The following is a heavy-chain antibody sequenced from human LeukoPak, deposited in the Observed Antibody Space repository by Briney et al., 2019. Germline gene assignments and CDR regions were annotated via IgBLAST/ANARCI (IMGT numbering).Heavy chain of an antibody. D-gene: IGHD6-13*01. CDR2: ISGSGGST. J-gene: IGHJ4*02. CDR1: AFTFNNYA. Sequence: GGSLRLSCAASAFTFNNYAMNWVRQAPGKGLEWVSTISGSGGSTYYADSVKGRFTISRDNSKNTLYFQMNSLRAEDTAVYYCARDLRAAAGTWLDYWGQGTLVTVSS. CDR3: ARDLRAAAGTWLDY. V-gene: IGHV3-23*01.